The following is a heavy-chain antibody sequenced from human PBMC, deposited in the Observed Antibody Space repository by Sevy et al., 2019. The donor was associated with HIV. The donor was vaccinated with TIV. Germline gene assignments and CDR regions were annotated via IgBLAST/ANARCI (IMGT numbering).Heavy chain of an antibody. CDR1: GFTFSSFA. J-gene: IGHJ4*02. Sequence: GGSLRLSCAASGFASGFTFSSFAMSWVRQLPGKGLEWVSTINGRGGSTYYADSVKGRFTLSRDNSNNALFLQMDSLTPEDTAVYYCARATPRIAPSSAAFFDSWGQGTLVTVSS. D-gene: IGHD6-6*01. CDR2: INGRGGST. V-gene: IGHV3-23*01. CDR3: ARATPRIAPSSAAFFDS.